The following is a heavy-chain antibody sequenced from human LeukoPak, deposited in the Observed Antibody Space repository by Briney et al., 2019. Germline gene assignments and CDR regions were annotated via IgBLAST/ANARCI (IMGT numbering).Heavy chain of an antibody. V-gene: IGHV3-53*01. CDR1: GFTVSDNY. Sequence: PGGSLRLSCAASGFTVSDNYMSWVRQAPGKGLEWVSVIDNGGNTYYADSVKGRFTISRDNSKNTLYLQMNSLRAEDTAVYYCARGGSARSLGNWGQGTLVSVSS. CDR3: ARGGSARSLGN. D-gene: IGHD6-6*01. CDR2: IDNGGNT. J-gene: IGHJ4*02.